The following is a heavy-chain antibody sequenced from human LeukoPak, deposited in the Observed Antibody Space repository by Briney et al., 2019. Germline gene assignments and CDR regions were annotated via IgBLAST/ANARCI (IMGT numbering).Heavy chain of an antibody. Sequence: ASVKVSCKASGYTFTSYDINWVRQATGQGLEWMGWMNPNSGNTGYAQKFQGRVTMTTDTSTSTAYMELRSLRSDDTAVYYCARVGGLSNIHYDISYWGQGTLVTVSS. J-gene: IGHJ4*02. V-gene: IGHV1-8*01. CDR1: GYTFTSYD. D-gene: IGHD3-9*01. CDR2: MNPNSGNT. CDR3: ARVGGLSNIHYDISY.